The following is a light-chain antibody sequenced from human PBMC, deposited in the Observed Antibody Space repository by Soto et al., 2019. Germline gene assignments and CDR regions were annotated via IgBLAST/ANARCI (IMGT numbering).Light chain of an antibody. CDR2: DVS. J-gene: IGLJ1*01. V-gene: IGLV2-14*01. CDR3: SSYTSSSTPHYV. Sequence: QSALTQPRSVSGSPGPSVTISCTGTSSDVGGYNYVSWYQQHPGIAPKLMIYDVSNRPSGVSNRFSGSKSGNTASLTISGLQAEDEADYYCSSYTSSSTPHYVFGTGTKVTVL. CDR1: SSDVGGYNY.